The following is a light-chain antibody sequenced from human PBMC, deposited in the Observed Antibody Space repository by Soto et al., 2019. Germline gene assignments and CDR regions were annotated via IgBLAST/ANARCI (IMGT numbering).Light chain of an antibody. J-gene: IGKJ1*01. CDR1: QRISTY. CDR3: QQTYSMPPT. Sequence: IQMTQSPSSLSASVGDRVTLTCRASQRISTYLNWFQQRPGKAPRLLIYAASTLQTGVSSNVSGSASGTDFTLTITCLQPEDFATYFCQQTYSMPPTFGQGTKVEI. V-gene: IGKV1-39*01. CDR2: AAS.